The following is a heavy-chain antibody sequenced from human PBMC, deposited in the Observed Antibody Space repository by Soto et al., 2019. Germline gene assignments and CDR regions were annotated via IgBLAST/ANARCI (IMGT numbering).Heavy chain of an antibody. CDR1: GYTFTSYA. CDR3: ARDHLTLGGMDV. CDR2: INAGNGNT. D-gene: IGHD3-16*01. Sequence: ASVKVSCKASGYTFTSYAMHWVRQAPGQRLEWMGWINAGNGNTKYSQKFQGRVTITRDTSASTAYMELSSLRSEDTAVYYCARDHLTLGGMDVWGQGTTVTVSS. V-gene: IGHV1-3*01. J-gene: IGHJ6*02.